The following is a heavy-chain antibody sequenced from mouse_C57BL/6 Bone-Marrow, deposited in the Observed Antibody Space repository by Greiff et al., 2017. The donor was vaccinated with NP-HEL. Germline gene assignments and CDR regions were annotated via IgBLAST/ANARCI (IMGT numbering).Heavy chain of an antibody. CDR3: TRRNFFFDY. V-gene: IGHV1-15*01. CDR2: IDPETGGT. J-gene: IGHJ2*01. Sequence: VPLQESGAELVRPGASVTLSCKASGYTFTDYEMHWVKQTPVHGLEWIGAIDPETGGTAYNQKFKGKAILTADKSSSTAYMELRSLTSEDSAVYYCTRRNFFFDYWGQGTTLTVSS. CDR1: GYTFTDYE.